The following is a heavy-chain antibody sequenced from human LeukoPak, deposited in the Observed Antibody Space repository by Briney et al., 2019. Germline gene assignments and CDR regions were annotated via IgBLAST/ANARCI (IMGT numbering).Heavy chain of an antibody. D-gene: IGHD1-26*01. Sequence: SETLSLTCAVYGGSFSGYYWSWIRQPPGKGLEWIGEINHSGSTNYNPSLKSRVTISVDTSKNQFSLKLSSVTAADTAVYYCARDGRVVGATFPFDYWGQGTLATVSS. CDR1: GGSFSGYY. V-gene: IGHV4-34*01. CDR2: INHSGST. CDR3: ARDGRVVGATFPFDY. J-gene: IGHJ4*02.